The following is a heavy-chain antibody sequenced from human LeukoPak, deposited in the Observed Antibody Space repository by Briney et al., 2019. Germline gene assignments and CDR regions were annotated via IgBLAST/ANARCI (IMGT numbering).Heavy chain of an antibody. J-gene: IGHJ4*02. V-gene: IGHV3-30*14. Sequence: GRSLRLSCAASGFTFSSYAMHWVRQAPGKGLEWVAVISYDGSNKYYADSVKGRFTISRDNSKNTLYLQMNSLRAEDTAVYYCARELRGYSGYDYPRAAYFDYWGQGTLVTVSS. CDR3: ARELRGYSGYDYPRAAYFDY. CDR2: ISYDGSNK. D-gene: IGHD5-12*01. CDR1: GFTFSSYA.